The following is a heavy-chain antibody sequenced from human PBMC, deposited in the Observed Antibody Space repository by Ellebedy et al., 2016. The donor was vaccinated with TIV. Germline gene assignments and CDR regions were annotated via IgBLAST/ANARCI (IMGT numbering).Heavy chain of an antibody. D-gene: IGHD5/OR15-5a*01. Sequence: GESLKISCAASGFTFSNYAMSWVRQAPGKGLEWVSDISRSGGHTYYADSVKGRFTISRDNSKNTLYLQMNSLRAEDTAVYYCAKSTFDYWGQGILVTVSS. CDR1: GFTFSNYA. CDR2: ISRSGGHT. CDR3: AKSTFDY. V-gene: IGHV3-23*01. J-gene: IGHJ4*02.